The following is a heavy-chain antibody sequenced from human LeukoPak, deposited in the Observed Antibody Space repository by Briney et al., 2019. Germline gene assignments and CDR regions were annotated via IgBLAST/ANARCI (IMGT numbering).Heavy chain of an antibody. D-gene: IGHD3-22*01. CDR1: GFTFSDYN. CDR2: ISIGGSTI. J-gene: IGHJ6*02. Sequence: GGSLRLSCAASGFTFSDYNMCWIRKAPGKGMGWGSYISIGGSTIYYADSVKGRFTISTDNAKNSLYMQMVSMSAEDTAVYYCARGPYYYDSSGYPMGDYYYYYGMDVWGQGTTVTVSS. CDR3: ARGPYYYDSSGYPMGDYYYYYGMDV. V-gene: IGHV3-11*01.